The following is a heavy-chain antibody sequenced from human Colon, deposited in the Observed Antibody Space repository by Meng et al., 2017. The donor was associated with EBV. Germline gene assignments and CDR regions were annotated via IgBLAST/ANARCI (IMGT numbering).Heavy chain of an antibody. D-gene: IGHD7-27*01. J-gene: IGHJ2*01. CDR1: GGSLSDYY. Sequence: QVHIQQWGAGLLKPSETLSLTCVVYGGSLSDYYCSWIRQSPGRGLEWIGEIHPSGSIFYNPSLQSRVTISVDTSKNQFSLNLNSVTAADTAVYFCSRGVDSYKLGNLWGRGTLVTVSS. V-gene: IGHV4-34*02. CDR2: IHPSGSI. CDR3: SRGVDSYKLGNL.